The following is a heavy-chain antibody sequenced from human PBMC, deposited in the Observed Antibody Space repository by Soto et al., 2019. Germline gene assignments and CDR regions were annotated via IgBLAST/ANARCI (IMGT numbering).Heavy chain of an antibody. CDR1: GFTFSSYA. D-gene: IGHD6-13*01. Sequence: GGSLILSCAASGFTFSSYAMSWVRQAPGKGLEWVSAISGSGGSTYYADSVKGRFTISRDNSKNTLYLQMNSLRAEDTAGYYCAKVRLAGTDAFDIWGQGTMVTVSS. CDR2: ISGSGGST. CDR3: AKVRLAGTDAFDI. J-gene: IGHJ3*02. V-gene: IGHV3-23*01.